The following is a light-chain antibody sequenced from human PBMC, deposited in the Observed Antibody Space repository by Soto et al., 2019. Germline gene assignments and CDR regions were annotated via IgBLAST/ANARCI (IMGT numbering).Light chain of an antibody. Sequence: QSVLTQPASVSGSPGQSITISCTGTSSDVGGYNYVFWYQQHPGKAPKLMIYDVSNRPSGVSNRFSGSKSGNTASLTISGLQAEDEADYYCSSYTSSSTPYVFGTGNKVTV. J-gene: IGLJ1*01. CDR2: DVS. V-gene: IGLV2-14*01. CDR3: SSYTSSSTPYV. CDR1: SSDVGGYNY.